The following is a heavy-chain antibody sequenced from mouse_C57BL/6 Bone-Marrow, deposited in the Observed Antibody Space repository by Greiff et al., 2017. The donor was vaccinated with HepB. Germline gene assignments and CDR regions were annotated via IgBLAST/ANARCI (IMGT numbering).Heavy chain of an antibody. J-gene: IGHJ4*01. D-gene: IGHD2-4*01. Sequence: VKLQQSGPGLVQPSQSLSITCTVSGFSLTSYGVHWVRQSPGKGLEWLGVIWSGGSTDYNAAFISRLSISKDNSKSQVFFKMNSLQADDTAIYYCARKTGLRRGYAMDYWGQGTSVTVSS. CDR1: GFSLTSYG. CDR3: ARKTGLRRGYAMDY. CDR2: IWSGGST. V-gene: IGHV2-2*01.